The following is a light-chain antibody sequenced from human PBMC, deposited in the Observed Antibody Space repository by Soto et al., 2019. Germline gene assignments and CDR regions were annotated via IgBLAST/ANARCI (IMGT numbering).Light chain of an antibody. CDR2: DVS. V-gene: IGLV2-11*01. CDR3: SSYTSSNTLI. Sequence: QSALTQPRSVSGSPGQSVTISCTGTSSDVGGYNYVSWYQQHPGKAPKLMIYDVSKRPSGVPDRFSGSKSGNTASLTVSGLQADDEADYYCSSYTSSNTLIFGGGTKVTVL. CDR1: SSDVGGYNY. J-gene: IGLJ2*01.